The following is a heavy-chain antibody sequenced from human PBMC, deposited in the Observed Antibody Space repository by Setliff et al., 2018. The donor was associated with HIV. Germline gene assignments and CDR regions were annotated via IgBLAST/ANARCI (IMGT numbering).Heavy chain of an antibody. V-gene: IGHV4-39*01. D-gene: IGHD3-22*01. Sequence: PSETLSLTCTVSGGSIWNYYWSWIRQTPGKGLEWIGTIYYSGSTYYNPSLKSRVTISVDTSKNQFSLKLSSVTAADTAVYYCARHSITLVVGVPERDDAFDIWGQGTMVTVSS. CDR1: GGSIWNYY. CDR2: IYYSGST. J-gene: IGHJ3*02. CDR3: ARHSITLVVGVPERDDAFDI.